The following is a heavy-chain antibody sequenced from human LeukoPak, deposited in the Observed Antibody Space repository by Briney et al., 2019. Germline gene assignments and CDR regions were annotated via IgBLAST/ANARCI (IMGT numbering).Heavy chain of an antibody. CDR2: ITGGGVA. D-gene: IGHD3/OR15-3a*01. J-gene: IGHJ5*02. V-gene: IGHV3-23*01. CDR3: AKGRGTGAVDWFDP. Sequence: GGSLRLSCAASGFTFSNYCMMWVRQAPGKGLEWVSSITGGGVAYYVDSVKGRFTVSRDNSKNTLYLQINSLPAEDTAFYYCAKGRGTGAVDWFDPWGQGTLVTVSS. CDR1: GFTFSNYC.